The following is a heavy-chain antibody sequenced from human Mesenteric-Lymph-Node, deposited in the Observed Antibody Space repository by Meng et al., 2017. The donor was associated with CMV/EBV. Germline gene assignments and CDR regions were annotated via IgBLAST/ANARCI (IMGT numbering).Heavy chain of an antibody. CDR2: IDGDGSYT. J-gene: IGHJ4*02. D-gene: IGHD2-15*01. V-gene: IGHV3-74*01. CDR3: ARDAAYCDGGGCYSAYYFDY. Sequence: MHWVSQAPGKGLVWVSRIDGDGSYTSYAGSVKGRFTISGDNAKSTLFLEMNSLRVEDTAVYYCARDAAYCDGGGCYSAYYFDYWGQGALVTVSS.